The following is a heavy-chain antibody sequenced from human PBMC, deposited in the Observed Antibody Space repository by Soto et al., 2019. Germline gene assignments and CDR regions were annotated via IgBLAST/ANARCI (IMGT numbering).Heavy chain of an antibody. V-gene: IGHV1-46*01. CDR2: INPSGGST. Sequence: ASVKVSCKASGYTFTSYYMHWVRQAPGRGLEWMGIINPSGGSTSYAQKFQGRVTITRDTSASTAYMELSSLRSEDTAVYYCARGADLRYFDWLLSGYWGQGTLVTVSS. D-gene: IGHD3-9*01. CDR1: GYTFTSYY. CDR3: ARGADLRYFDWLLSGY. J-gene: IGHJ4*02.